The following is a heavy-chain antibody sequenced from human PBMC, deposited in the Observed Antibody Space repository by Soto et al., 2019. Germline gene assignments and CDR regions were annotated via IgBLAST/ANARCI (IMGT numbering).Heavy chain of an antibody. D-gene: IGHD2-2*01. CDR2: IRSKAYGGTT. Sequence: GGSLRLSCTASGFTFGDYAMSWFRQAPGKGLERVGFIRSKAYGGTTEYAASVKGRFTISRDDSKSIAYLQMNSLKTEDTAVYYCTRADIVVVPAAHFDYWGQGTLVTVSS. J-gene: IGHJ4*02. V-gene: IGHV3-49*03. CDR3: TRADIVVVPAAHFDY. CDR1: GFTFGDYA.